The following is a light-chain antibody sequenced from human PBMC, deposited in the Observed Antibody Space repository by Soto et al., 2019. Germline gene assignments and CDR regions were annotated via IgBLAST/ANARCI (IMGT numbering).Light chain of an antibody. CDR3: TSYTTTVTYV. Sequence: QSVLTQPASVSGSPGQSITISCTGASSDLGDYNYVSWYQQHPGKAPKLMIYDVSSRPSGVSDRFSGSKSCNTASLTISGLQAEDEADYYCTSYTTTVTYVFATGTKVTVL. J-gene: IGLJ1*01. CDR2: DVS. CDR1: SSDLGDYNY. V-gene: IGLV2-14*03.